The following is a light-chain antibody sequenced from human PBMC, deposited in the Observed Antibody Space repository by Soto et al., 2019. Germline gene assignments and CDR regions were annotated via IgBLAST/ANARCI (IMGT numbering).Light chain of an antibody. CDR2: DVS. CDR3: CSYTTRSTLYVV. V-gene: IGLV2-14*03. J-gene: IGLJ2*01. Sequence: QSALTQPASVSGSPGQSVTISCTGTSSDVGAYSYVSWYQQHPGKAPKLMIYDVSNRPSGVSNRFSGSRSGNTASLTISGLQAEDEADYYCCSYTTRSTLYVVFGGGTKLTVL. CDR1: SSDVGAYSY.